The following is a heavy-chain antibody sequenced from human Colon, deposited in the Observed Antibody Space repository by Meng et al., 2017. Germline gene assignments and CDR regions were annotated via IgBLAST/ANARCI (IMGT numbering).Heavy chain of an antibody. V-gene: IGHV3-48*03. Sequence: GESLKISCAASGFTFSSYEMNWVRQAPGKGLEWVSYISSSGGNIYYADSVKGRCTISRDNAKKSMYLQMNSLRAEDTAVYYCARDDYSDSSGLGYWGQGTLVTVSS. CDR2: ISSSGGNI. CDR3: ARDDYSDSSGLGY. J-gene: IGHJ4*02. D-gene: IGHD3-22*01. CDR1: GFTFSSYE.